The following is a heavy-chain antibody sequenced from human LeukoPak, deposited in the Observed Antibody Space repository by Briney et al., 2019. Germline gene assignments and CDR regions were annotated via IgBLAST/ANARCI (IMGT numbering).Heavy chain of an antibody. D-gene: IGHD3-16*02. CDR3: ARGPEITFGGVIVEYFDY. V-gene: IGHV1-8*03. CDR1: GYTFTSYD. CDR2: MNPNSGNT. Sequence: ASVKVSCKASGYTFTSYDINWVRQATGQGLEWMGWMNPNSGNTGYAQKFQGRVTITRNTSISTAYMELSSLRSEDTAVYYCARGPEITFGGVIVEYFDYWGQGTLVTVSS. J-gene: IGHJ4*02.